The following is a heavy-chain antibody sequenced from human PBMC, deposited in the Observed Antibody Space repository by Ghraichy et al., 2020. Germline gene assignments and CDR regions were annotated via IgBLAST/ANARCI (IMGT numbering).Heavy chain of an antibody. J-gene: IGHJ2*01. Sequence: ASVKVSCKASGYTFTSYGISWVRQAPGQGLEWMGWISGYNGDTNYAQKLQGRVTMTTDTSTSTAYMELRSLRSDDTAVYYCARDHDSSVYWYFDLWGRGTLVTVSS. D-gene: IGHD3-22*01. CDR1: GYTFTSYG. CDR3: ARDHDSSVYWYFDL. CDR2: ISGYNGDT. V-gene: IGHV1-18*04.